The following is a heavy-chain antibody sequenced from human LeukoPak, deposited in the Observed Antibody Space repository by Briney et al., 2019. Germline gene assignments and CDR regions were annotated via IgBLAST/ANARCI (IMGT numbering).Heavy chain of an antibody. CDR2: IIPIFGTA. D-gene: IGHD6-19*01. Sequence: ASVKVSCKASGGTFSSYAISWVRQAPGRGLEWMGGIIPIFGTANYAQKFQGRVTITADESTSTAYMELSSLRSEDTAVYYCARSSSQYSSGWGSANFDYWGQGTLVTVSS. CDR1: GGTFSSYA. CDR3: ARSSSQYSSGWGSANFDY. V-gene: IGHV1-69*13. J-gene: IGHJ4*02.